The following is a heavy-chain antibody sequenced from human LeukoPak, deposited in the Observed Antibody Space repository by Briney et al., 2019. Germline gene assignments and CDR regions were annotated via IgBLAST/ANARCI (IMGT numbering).Heavy chain of an antibody. CDR3: ARDWWYCSSTSCYAVFYYYGMDV. D-gene: IGHD2-2*01. J-gene: IGHJ6*02. Sequence: ASVKVSCKASGYTFTSYGISWVRQAPGQGLERMGWISAYNGNTNYAQKLQGRVTMTTDTSTSTAYMELRSLRSDDTAVYYCARDWWYCSSTSCYAVFYYYGMDVWGQGTTVTVSS. V-gene: IGHV1-18*01. CDR2: ISAYNGNT. CDR1: GYTFTSYG.